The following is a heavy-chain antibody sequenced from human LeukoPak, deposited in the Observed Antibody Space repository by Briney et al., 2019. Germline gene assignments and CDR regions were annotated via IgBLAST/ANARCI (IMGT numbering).Heavy chain of an antibody. CDR1: GFTFSDYY. J-gene: IGHJ3*02. V-gene: IGHV3-11*05. CDR3: ARDYYYDSSGYDDDFDI. D-gene: IGHD3-22*01. CDR2: ISSSSSYT. Sequence: GGSLRLSCAASGFTFSDYYMSWIRQAPGKGLEWVSYISSSSSYTNYADSVKGRFTISRDNAKNSLYLQMNSLRAEDTAVYYCARDYYYDSSGYDDDFDIWGQWTMVTVSS.